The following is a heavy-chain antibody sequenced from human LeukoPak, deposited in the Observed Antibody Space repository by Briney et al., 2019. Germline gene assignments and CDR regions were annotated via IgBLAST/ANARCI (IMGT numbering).Heavy chain of an antibody. V-gene: IGHV4-39*01. CDR3: AKSPRGIVGATCFDY. D-gene: IGHD1-26*01. CDR1: GGSMSSSSYY. Sequence: SETLSLTCTVSGGSMSSSSYYWGWIRQPPGKGLEWIGSIYYSGSTYYNPSLKSRVTISVDTSKKQFSLKLSSVTAADTAVYYCAKSPRGIVGATCFDYWGQGTLVTVSS. J-gene: IGHJ4*02. CDR2: IYYSGST.